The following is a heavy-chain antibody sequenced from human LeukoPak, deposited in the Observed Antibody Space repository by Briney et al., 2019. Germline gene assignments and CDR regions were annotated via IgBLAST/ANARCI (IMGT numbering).Heavy chain of an antibody. Sequence: ASVKVSCKASGYTFTSYDISWVRQATGQGLEWMGWMNPNSGNTGYAQKLQGRVTMTRNTSISTAYMELSSLRSEDTAVYYCAESALTDGMDVWGQGTTVTVSS. D-gene: IGHD3-16*01. J-gene: IGHJ6*02. V-gene: IGHV1-8*01. CDR3: AESALTDGMDV. CDR1: GYTFTSYD. CDR2: MNPNSGNT.